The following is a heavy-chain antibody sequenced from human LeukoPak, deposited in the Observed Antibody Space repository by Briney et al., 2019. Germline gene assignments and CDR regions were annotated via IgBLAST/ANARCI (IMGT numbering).Heavy chain of an antibody. CDR1: GGSISSTNW. D-gene: IGHD6-19*01. Sequence: SGALSLTCAVSGGSISSTNWWSWVRQSPGKGLEWIGEIYHSGSTNYKPSLRSRVTISVDKSENQFSLNLSSVTAADTAVYYCVANGWYALDIWGQGTMVTVSS. J-gene: IGHJ3*02. V-gene: IGHV4-4*02. CDR2: IYHSGST. CDR3: VANGWYALDI.